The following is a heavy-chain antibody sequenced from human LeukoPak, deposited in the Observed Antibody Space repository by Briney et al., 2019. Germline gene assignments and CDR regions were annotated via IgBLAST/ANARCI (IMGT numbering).Heavy chain of an antibody. J-gene: IGHJ4*02. V-gene: IGHV4-38-2*02. CDR3: ARDDVGANLFDY. CDR2: IYTSGST. D-gene: IGHD1-26*01. Sequence: SETLSLACTVSGYSISSGYYWGWIRQPPGKGLEWIGRIYTSGSTTYNPSLKSRVTISGDTSKNQFSLKLSSVTAADTAVYYCARDDVGANLFDYWGQGTLVTVSS. CDR1: GYSISSGYY.